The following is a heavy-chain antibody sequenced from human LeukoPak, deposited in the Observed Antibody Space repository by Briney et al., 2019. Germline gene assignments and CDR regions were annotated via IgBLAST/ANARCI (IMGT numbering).Heavy chain of an antibody. Sequence: PGRSLRLSCAASGFDFSSYGMSWVRQSPGKGLEWVSTFSASSTSTYYADSVKGRFTISRDNSKNTLYLQMNSLRDEDTAVYYCAKGDTYYDLLTCFDFWGPGTLVTVSS. V-gene: IGHV3-23*01. CDR3: AKGDTYYDLLTCFDF. J-gene: IGHJ4*02. CDR1: GFDFSSYG. CDR2: FSASSTST. D-gene: IGHD3-9*01.